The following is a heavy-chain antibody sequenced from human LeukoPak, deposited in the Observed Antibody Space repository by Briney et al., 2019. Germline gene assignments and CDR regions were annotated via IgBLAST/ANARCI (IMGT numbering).Heavy chain of an antibody. Sequence: PSETLSLTCAVYGGSLSDYCWSWIRQPPRQGLEWVGEITHSGSTNYNPSLKSRVTISLDTSKNQFSLKLSSVTAADTAVYYCASQVRLERRYYYYYMDVWDKGTTVTVSS. D-gene: IGHD1-1*01. J-gene: IGHJ6*03. V-gene: IGHV4-34*01. CDR2: ITHSGST. CDR1: GGSLSDYC. CDR3: ASQVRLERRYYYYYMDV.